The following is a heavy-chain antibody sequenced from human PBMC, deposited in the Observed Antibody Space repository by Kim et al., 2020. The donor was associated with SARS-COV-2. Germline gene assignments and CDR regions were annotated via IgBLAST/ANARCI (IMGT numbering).Heavy chain of an antibody. D-gene: IGHD2-15*01. CDR2: YPGDSDT. J-gene: IGHJ4*02. CDR3: ARIGDY. Sequence: YPGDSDTSYSPSFQGQVTISADKSISTAYLQWSGLKASDTAMYYCARIGDYWGQGTLVTVSS. V-gene: IGHV5-51*01.